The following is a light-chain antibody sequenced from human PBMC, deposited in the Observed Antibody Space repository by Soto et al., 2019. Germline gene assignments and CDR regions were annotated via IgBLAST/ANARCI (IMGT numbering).Light chain of an antibody. CDR3: CSYAGSYTLI. Sequence: QSVLTQPRSVSGSPGQSVTVSCTGTRNDVGGYNYVSWYQQHPGKAPKLIISDVTNRPSGVPDRFSGSKSGNTASLTISGLQADDEAEYYCCSYAGSYTLIFGGGTKLTV. J-gene: IGLJ2*01. CDR1: RNDVGGYNY. CDR2: DVT. V-gene: IGLV2-11*01.